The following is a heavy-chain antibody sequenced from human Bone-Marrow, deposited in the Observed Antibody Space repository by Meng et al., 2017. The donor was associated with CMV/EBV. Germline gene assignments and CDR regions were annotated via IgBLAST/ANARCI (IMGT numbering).Heavy chain of an antibody. J-gene: IGHJ6*02. D-gene: IGHD4-17*01. V-gene: IGHV1-69*10. CDR2: IIPILGIA. Sequence: SVKVSCKASGGTFSSYAISWVRQAPGQGLEWMGGIIPILGIANYAQKFQGRVTITADKSTSTAYMELSRLRSDDTAVYYCARVGDYDYYYYGMDVWGQGTTVTVSS. CDR1: GGTFSSYA. CDR3: ARVGDYDYYYYGMDV.